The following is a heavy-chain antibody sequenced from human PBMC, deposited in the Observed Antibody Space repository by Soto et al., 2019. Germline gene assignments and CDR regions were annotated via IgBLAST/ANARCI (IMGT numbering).Heavy chain of an antibody. Sequence: PGGSLRLSCAASGFTFSSYGMHWVRQAPGKGLEWVAVIWYDGSNKYYADSVKGRFTISRDNSKNTLYLQMNSLRAEDTAVYYCARDGYSSGWFQGYYYYGMDVWGQGTTVTVSS. CDR3: ARDGYSSGWFQGYYYYGMDV. CDR2: IWYDGSNK. D-gene: IGHD6-19*01. J-gene: IGHJ6*02. CDR1: GFTFSSYG. V-gene: IGHV3-33*01.